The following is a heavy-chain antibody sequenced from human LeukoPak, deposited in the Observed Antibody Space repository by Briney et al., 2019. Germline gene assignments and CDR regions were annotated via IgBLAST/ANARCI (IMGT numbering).Heavy chain of an antibody. CDR2: IYHSGST. D-gene: IGHD3-3*01. J-gene: IGHJ4*02. CDR1: GYSISSGYY. V-gene: IGHV4-38-2*02. Sequence: PSETLSLTCTVSGYSISSGYYWGWIRQPPGKGLEWIGSIYHSGSTYYNPSLKSRVTISVDTAKNQFSLKLSSVTAADTAVYYCARVKADYDFWSGYYKEVFDYWGQGTLVTVSS. CDR3: ARVKADYDFWSGYYKEVFDY.